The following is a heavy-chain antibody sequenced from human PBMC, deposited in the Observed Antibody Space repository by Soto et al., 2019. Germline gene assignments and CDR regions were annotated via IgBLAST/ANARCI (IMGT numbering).Heavy chain of an antibody. CDR2: INPDASRT. CDR1: GFTFSRHW. V-gene: IGHV3-74*01. CDR3: ARESYYGMDV. J-gene: IGHJ6*02. Sequence: EVQLVESGGGLVQPGGSLRLSCAGTGFTFSRHWMHWVRQAPGKGLVWVSRINPDASRTTYADSVKGRFAISRDNAKNTLYLQMNNLRAEDMAVYYCARESYYGMDVWGQGTTVTVSS.